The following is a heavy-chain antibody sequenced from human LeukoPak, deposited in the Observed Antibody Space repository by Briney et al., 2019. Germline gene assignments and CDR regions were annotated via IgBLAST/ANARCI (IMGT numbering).Heavy chain of an antibody. D-gene: IGHD3-9*01. V-gene: IGHV3-23*01. CDR1: GFTFSSYG. J-gene: IGHJ4*02. Sequence: GGSLRLSCAASGFTFSSYGMSWVRQAPGKGLEWVSAISGSGGSTYYADSVKGRFTISRDNSKNTLYLQMNSLRAEDTAVYYCAKDSSDILTGYYREGLDYWGQGTLVTVSS. CDR2: ISGSGGST. CDR3: AKDSSDILTGYYREGLDY.